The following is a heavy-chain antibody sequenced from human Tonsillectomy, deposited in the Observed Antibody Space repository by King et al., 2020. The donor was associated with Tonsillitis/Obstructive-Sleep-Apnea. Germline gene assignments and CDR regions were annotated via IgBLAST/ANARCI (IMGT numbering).Heavy chain of an antibody. CDR2: INHSDGST. Sequence: QLVQSGAEVKKPGASVKVSCKAAVYTFTRYCMHWVRQAPVQALEWMGLINHSDGSTRYAQKFQGRGTMTRDTSTSTVYMDLSSLRSEDTAVYYCARDNVVVVATQSLGYWGQGTLVTVSS. CDR3: ARDNVVVVATQSLGY. V-gene: IGHV1-46*01. D-gene: IGHD2-15*01. J-gene: IGHJ4*02. CDR1: VYTFTRYC.